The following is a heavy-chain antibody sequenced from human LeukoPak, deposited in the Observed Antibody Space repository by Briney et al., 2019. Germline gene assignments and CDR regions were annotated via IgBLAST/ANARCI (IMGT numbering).Heavy chain of an antibody. Sequence: PGGSLRLSCAASGFTFSSSGMHWVRQAPGKGLEWVAVISYDGSNKYYADSVKGRFTISRDNSKNTLYLQMNSLRAEDTAVYYCATKTSGYYDAFEIWGQGIMVTVSS. CDR3: ATKTSGYYDAFEI. J-gene: IGHJ3*02. CDR2: ISYDGSNK. V-gene: IGHV3-30*03. D-gene: IGHD3-3*01. CDR1: GFTFSSSG.